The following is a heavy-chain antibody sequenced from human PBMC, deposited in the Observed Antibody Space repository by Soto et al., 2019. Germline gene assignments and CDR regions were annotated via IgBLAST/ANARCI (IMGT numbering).Heavy chain of an antibody. Sequence: PSETLSLTCTVSGSSISSGDYYWSWIRQPPGKGLEWIGYIYYSGSTYYNPSLKSRVTISVDTSKNQFSLKLSSVTAADTAVYYCARGGWRAYYYDSSGYDPIRFDYWGQGTLVTVSS. CDR1: GSSISSGDYY. J-gene: IGHJ4*02. CDR2: IYYSGST. CDR3: ARGGWRAYYYDSSGYDPIRFDY. V-gene: IGHV4-30-4*01. D-gene: IGHD3-22*01.